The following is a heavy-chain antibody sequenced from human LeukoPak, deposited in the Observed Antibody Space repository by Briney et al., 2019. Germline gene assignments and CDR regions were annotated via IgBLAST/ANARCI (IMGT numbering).Heavy chain of an antibody. Sequence: GGSLRLSCAASGFTFSSYGMHWVRQAPGKGLEWVAVIWYDGSNKYYADSVKGRFTISRDNSKNTLYLQMNSLRAEDTAVYYCARPCRPSYYYYTDVWGKGTTVTVSS. V-gene: IGHV3-33*01. D-gene: IGHD2-2*01. J-gene: IGHJ6*03. CDR1: GFTFSSYG. CDR3: ARPCRPSYYYYTDV. CDR2: IWYDGSNK.